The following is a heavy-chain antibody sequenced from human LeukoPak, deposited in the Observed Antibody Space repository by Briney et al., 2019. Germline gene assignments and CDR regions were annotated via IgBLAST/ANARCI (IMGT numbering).Heavy chain of an antibody. J-gene: IGHJ4*02. D-gene: IGHD3-22*01. CDR3: ARGRYYDSSGYLDY. Sequence: SVKVSCKASGGTFSSYAISWVRQAPGQGLEWMGRIIPIFGTANYTQKFQGRVTITTDESTSTAYMELSSLRSEDTAVYYCARGRYYDSSGYLDYWGQGTLVTVSS. V-gene: IGHV1-69*05. CDR2: IIPIFGTA. CDR1: GGTFSSYA.